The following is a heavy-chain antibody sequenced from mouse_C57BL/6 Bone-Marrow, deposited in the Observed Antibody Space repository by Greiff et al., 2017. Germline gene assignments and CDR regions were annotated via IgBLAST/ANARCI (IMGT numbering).Heavy chain of an antibody. CDR1: GYTFTSYW. Sequence: QVQLQQPGAELVKPGASVKLSCKASGYTFTSYWMQWVKQRPGQGLEWIGDIYPGSGSTNYNEKFKSKATLTVDTSSSTAYMQLSSLTSEDSAVYYCARGGIITTVALDYWGQGTTLTVSS. CDR3: ARGGIITTVALDY. D-gene: IGHD1-1*01. V-gene: IGHV1-55*01. CDR2: IYPGSGST. J-gene: IGHJ2*01.